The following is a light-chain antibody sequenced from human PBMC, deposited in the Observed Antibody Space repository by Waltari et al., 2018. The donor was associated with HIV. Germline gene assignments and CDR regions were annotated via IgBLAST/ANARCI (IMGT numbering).Light chain of an antibody. V-gene: IGLV1-47*01. CDR1: SYYLGSHF. J-gene: IGLJ3*02. Sequence: QSLLTQPPSASGTPGQRVTISCSGSSYYLGSHFVYWYQQLPGTAPKLLIYRNNQRPSGVPDRFSGSKSGTSASLAISGLRSEDEADFYCAAWDDSLSGKWVFGGGTKLTVL. CDR3: AAWDDSLSGKWV. CDR2: RNN.